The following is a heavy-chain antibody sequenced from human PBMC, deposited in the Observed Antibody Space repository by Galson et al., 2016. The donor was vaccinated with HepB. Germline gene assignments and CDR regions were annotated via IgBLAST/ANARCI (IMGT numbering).Heavy chain of an antibody. CDR3: ARGNKMDYGYPYDYYFMDV. Sequence: SVKVSCKASGYPFTAYYMHWVRQAPGQGLEWMGWINPNSGYTNFAQKFQGRLTMTRDTSITTVYMDLSALRSDDTAVYYCARGNKMDYGYPYDYYFMDVWGKGTTVTVSS. V-gene: IGHV1-2*02. CDR1: GYPFTAYY. J-gene: IGHJ6*03. D-gene: IGHD4-17*01. CDR2: INPNSGYT.